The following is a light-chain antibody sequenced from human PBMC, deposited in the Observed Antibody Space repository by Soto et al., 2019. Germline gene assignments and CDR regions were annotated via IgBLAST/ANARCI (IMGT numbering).Light chain of an antibody. J-gene: IGLJ3*02. Sequence: QSALTQPASVSGSPGQSITISCTGTSSDVGGYDYVSWYQQHPGGVPKLLIYDVTNRHSGVSNRFSGSKSGNTASLTISGLQAGDEADYYCSSYTDDSILFGRGTKLTVL. CDR2: DVT. CDR1: SSDVGGYDY. V-gene: IGLV2-14*01. CDR3: SSYTDDSIL.